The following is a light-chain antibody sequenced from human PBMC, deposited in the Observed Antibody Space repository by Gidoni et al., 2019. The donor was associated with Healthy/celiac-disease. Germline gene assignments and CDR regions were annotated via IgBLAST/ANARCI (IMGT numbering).Light chain of an antibody. Sequence: DIVMTQSPDSLAVSLGERATTNCKSSQSVLYSSNNKNYLAWYQQKPGQPPKLLIYWASTRESGVPDRFSGSGSGTDFTLTISSLQAEDVAVYYCQQYYSLWTFXQXTKVEIK. V-gene: IGKV4-1*01. CDR2: WAS. J-gene: IGKJ1*01. CDR3: QQYYSLWT. CDR1: QSVLYSSNNKNY.